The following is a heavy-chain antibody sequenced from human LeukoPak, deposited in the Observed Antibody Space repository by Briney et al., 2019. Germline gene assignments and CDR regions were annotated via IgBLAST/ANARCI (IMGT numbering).Heavy chain of an antibody. CDR3: ARDPSITMVRGADY. V-gene: IGHV3-23*01. J-gene: IGHJ4*02. CDR2: VSGSGGSI. Sequence: PGVSLRLSCAASGFTFSSYAMTWVRQAPGKGLEWVSGVSGSGGSIYYADSVKGRFTISRDNSKNTLSLQMSSLRAEDTAVYYCARDPSITMVRGADYWGQGTLVTVSS. D-gene: IGHD3-10*01. CDR1: GFTFSSYA.